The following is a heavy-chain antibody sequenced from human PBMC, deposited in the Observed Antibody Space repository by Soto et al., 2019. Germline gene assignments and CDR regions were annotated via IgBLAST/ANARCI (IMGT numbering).Heavy chain of an antibody. J-gene: IGHJ4*02. D-gene: IGHD3-9*01. Sequence: SGTLSLTCTVSGGSISSYYWSWIRQPPGKGLEWIGYIYYSGSTNYNPSLKSRVTISVDTSKNQFSLKLSSVTAADTAVYYCARWGGSKNYDILTGYYSQGPSFDYWGQGTLVTVS. V-gene: IGHV4-59*08. CDR3: ARWGGSKNYDILTGYYSQGPSFDY. CDR1: GGSISSYY. CDR2: IYYSGST.